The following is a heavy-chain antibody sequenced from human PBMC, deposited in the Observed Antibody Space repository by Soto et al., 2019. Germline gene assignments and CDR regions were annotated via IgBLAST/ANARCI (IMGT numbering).Heavy chain of an antibody. V-gene: IGHV3-23*01. CDR2: ISGSGAST. J-gene: IGHJ4*02. CDR1: GFTFSSYA. CDR3: AKNPPGSGEFDY. Sequence: GGSLRLSCAASGFTFSSYAMNWVRQAPGKGLEWVSTISGSGASTYYADSVKGRFTISRDNSKNTLDLQMNSLRAEDTAVYYCAKNPPGSGEFDYWGQGTLVTVSS. D-gene: IGHD3-10*01.